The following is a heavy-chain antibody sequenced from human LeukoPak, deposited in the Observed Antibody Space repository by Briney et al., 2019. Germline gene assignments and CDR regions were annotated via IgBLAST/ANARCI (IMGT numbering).Heavy chain of an antibody. CDR1: GFTFSSYA. D-gene: IGHD5-18*01. V-gene: IGHV3-23*01. CDR2: ISGSGGST. J-gene: IGHJ4*02. CDR3: AKDGDTVMATGSFDY. Sequence: GGSLRLSCAASGFTFSSYAMSWVRQAPGKGLECVSAISGSGGSTYYADSVKGRFTISRDNSKNTLYLQMNSLRAEDTAVYYCAKDGDTVMATGSFDYWRQGTLVTVSS.